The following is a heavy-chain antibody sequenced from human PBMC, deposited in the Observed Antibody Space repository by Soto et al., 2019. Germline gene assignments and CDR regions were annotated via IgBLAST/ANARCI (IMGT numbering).Heavy chain of an antibody. V-gene: IGHV3-48*02. CDR3: TRDPSYGSGSYYNV. CDR1: GFTFSSYG. CDR2: ITSSSGAI. Sequence: EVQLVESGGGLVQPGGSLRLSCAASGFTFSSYGMNWVRQAPGKGLEWVSYITSSSGAIYYADSVKGRFTISRDNAKNSLYLQMNSLRDEDTAVYYCTRDPSYGSGSYYNVWGQGTLVTVSS. D-gene: IGHD3-10*01. J-gene: IGHJ1*01.